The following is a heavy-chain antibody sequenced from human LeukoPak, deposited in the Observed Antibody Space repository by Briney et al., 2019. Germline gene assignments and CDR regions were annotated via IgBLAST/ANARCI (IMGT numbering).Heavy chain of an antibody. CDR2: IYYSGRT. D-gene: IGHD3-10*01. Sequence: KPSDTLSLTCAVSGYSISSSNWWGWIRQPPGKGLEWIGYIYYSGRTNYNPSLKSRVTVSVDTSKNQFSLKLSSVTALDTAVYYCARSRFDAFDIWGQGTMVTVSS. CDR3: ARSRFDAFDI. V-gene: IGHV4-28*06. CDR1: GYSISSSNW. J-gene: IGHJ3*02.